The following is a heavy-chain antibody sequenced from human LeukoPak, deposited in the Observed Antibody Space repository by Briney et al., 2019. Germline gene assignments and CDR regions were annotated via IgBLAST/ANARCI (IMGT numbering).Heavy chain of an antibody. CDR1: GGSFSGYY. D-gene: IGHD2-15*01. Sequence: PSETLSLTCAVYGGSFSGYYWSWIRQPPGKGLEWIGEINRSGSTNYNPSLKSRVTISVDTSKNQFSLKLSSVTAADTAVYYCARGEGYCSGGSCYGYYYYYMDVWGKGTTVTISS. CDR2: INRSGST. CDR3: ARGEGYCSGGSCYGYYYYYMDV. J-gene: IGHJ6*03. V-gene: IGHV4-34*01.